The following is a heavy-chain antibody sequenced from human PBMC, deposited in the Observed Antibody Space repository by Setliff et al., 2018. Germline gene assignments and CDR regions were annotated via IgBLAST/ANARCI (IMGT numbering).Heavy chain of an antibody. D-gene: IGHD3-10*01. J-gene: IGHJ3*02. CDR1: GFTFTHAW. CDR2: IKSNTDGGTT. CDR3: VKTHWDTWIRGAFDI. Sequence: GGSLRLSCAASGFTFTHAWMTWVRQAPGKGLEWVGRIKSNTDGGTTDYAAPVKGRFTISRDDSKNTVYLQMNSLKIEDTAVYYCVKTHWDTWIRGAFDIWGQGTMVTVSS. V-gene: IGHV3-15*01.